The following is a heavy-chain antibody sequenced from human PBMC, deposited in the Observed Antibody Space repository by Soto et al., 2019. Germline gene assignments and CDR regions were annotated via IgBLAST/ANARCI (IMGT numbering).Heavy chain of an antibody. Sequence: PGGSLRLSCAASEFTVSSNYMSRVRQAPGKGLEWVSCMYSGGRTYYSGSLKFRFTISRYNPKNTLYLQMNSLRAEDTAVYYCARDLRLRYASPANYYYGMDVWGQGTTVTVCS. CDR3: ARDLRLRYASPANYYYGMDV. D-gene: IGHD3-9*01. CDR2: MYSGGRT. CDR1: EFTVSSNY. J-gene: IGHJ6*02. V-gene: IGHV3-53*01.